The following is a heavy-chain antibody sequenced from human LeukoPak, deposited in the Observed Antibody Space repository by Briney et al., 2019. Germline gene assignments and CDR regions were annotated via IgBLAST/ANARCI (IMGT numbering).Heavy chain of an antibody. J-gene: IGHJ4*02. Sequence: SETLSLTCAVSGGSISSSNWWSWVRQPPGKGLEWIGEIYHSGSTNYNPSLKSRVTISVDKSKNQFSLKLSSVTAADTAVYYCARGPGVYSSRHLHYWGQGTLVTVSS. D-gene: IGHD6-13*01. CDR1: GGSISSSNW. V-gene: IGHV4-4*02. CDR2: IYHSGST. CDR3: ARGPGVYSSRHLHY.